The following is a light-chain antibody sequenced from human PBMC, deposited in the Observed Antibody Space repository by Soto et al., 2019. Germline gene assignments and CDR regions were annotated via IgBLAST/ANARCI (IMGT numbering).Light chain of an antibody. J-gene: IGKJ1*01. CDR1: QGISSA. CDR3: QQYNSYWT. CDR2: DAS. V-gene: IGKV1-13*02. Sequence: AIHLTQSPSSLSASVGDRVTITCRASQGISSALAWYQQKPGKAPKLLIYDASSLESGVPSRFSGSGSGTDFTLTISSLQPDDFATYYCQQYNSYWTFGQGTKVDIK.